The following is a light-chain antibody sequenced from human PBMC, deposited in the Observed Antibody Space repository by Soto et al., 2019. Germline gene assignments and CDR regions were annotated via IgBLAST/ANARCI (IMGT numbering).Light chain of an antibody. V-gene: IGKV1-5*03. Sequence: DIQMTQSPSTLPASVGDRVTITCRASQSFNTWLAWYQQKPGKAPNLLIYKASSLASGVPSRFSGSGSGTEFTLTISSLQPDDLATYYCQQYNSFPWTFGQGTKVDIK. J-gene: IGKJ1*01. CDR2: KAS. CDR1: QSFNTW. CDR3: QQYNSFPWT.